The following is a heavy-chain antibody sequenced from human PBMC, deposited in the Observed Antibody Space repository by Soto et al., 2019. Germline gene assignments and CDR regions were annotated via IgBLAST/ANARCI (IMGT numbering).Heavy chain of an antibody. D-gene: IGHD1-26*01. J-gene: IGHJ6*02. Sequence: QVQLVESGGGVVQRGRSLRLSCAASGFTFSSYGMHWVRQAPGKGLEWVAVISYDGSNKYYADSVKGRFTISRDNSKNTLYLQMNSLRAEDTAVYYCAKDVVVGATTGLGDYYYYYGMDVWGQGTTATVSS. CDR2: ISYDGSNK. CDR3: AKDVVVGATTGLGDYYYYYGMDV. CDR1: GFTFSSYG. V-gene: IGHV3-30*18.